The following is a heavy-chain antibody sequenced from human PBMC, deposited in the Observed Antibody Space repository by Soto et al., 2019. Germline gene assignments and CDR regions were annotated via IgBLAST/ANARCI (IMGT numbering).Heavy chain of an antibody. CDR3: ARAPPPFDYYSARAV. J-gene: IGHJ6*04. Sequence: GGSLRLSCAASGFIFSTYGFHWVRQAPGKGLEWVAAIWYDGSKQYYADSVKGRFTMSLDASQNQFSLKLNSLTDADTAVYFCARAPPPFDYYSARAVGGKGTRVTVPS. V-gene: IGHV3-33*01. D-gene: IGHD3-16*01. CDR2: IWYDGSKQ. CDR1: GFIFSTYG.